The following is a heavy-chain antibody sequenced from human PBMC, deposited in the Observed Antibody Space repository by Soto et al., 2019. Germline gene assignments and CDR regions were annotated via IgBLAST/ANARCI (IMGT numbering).Heavy chain of an antibody. V-gene: IGHV1-69*13. D-gene: IGHD2-15*01. CDR3: ARDKGYCSGGSCYRDYYYGMDV. J-gene: IGHJ6*02. CDR2: IIPIFGTA. CDR1: GGTFSSYA. Sequence: GASVKVSCKASGGTFSSYAISWVRQAPGQGLEWMGGIIPIFGTANYAQKFQGRVTITADESTSTAYMELSSLRSEDTAVYYCARDKGYCSGGSCYRDYYYGMDVWGQGTTVTVS.